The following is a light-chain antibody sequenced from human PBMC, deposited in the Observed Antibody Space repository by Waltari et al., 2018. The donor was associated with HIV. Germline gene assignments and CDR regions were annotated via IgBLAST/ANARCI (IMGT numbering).Light chain of an antibody. Sequence: DIQMTQSPSSLSASVGDRVTLTCRASQDISNYLAWFQQKPGTVPKLLIYAASTLQSGVPSRFSGSRSGTDFTLTITGLQPEDVATYYCQKYNSAPLTFGGGTRVEIK. CDR1: QDISNY. CDR3: QKYNSAPLT. J-gene: IGKJ4*01. CDR2: AAS. V-gene: IGKV1-27*01.